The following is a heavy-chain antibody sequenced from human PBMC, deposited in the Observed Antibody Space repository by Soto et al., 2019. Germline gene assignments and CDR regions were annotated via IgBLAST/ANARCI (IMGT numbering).Heavy chain of an antibody. CDR1: GFTVSNNY. Sequence: EVQLVESGGGLIQPGGSLRLSCAVSGFTVSNNYMSWVRQAPGKGLEGVSVIYSGGYTAYGDSVKGRFTISRDNSKKNLFLQKISRRAEATAVFFGGPHRGGGGDWGQGTLVTVSS. D-gene: IGHD3-10*01. V-gene: IGHV3-53*01. J-gene: IGHJ4*02. CDR2: IYSGGYT. CDR3: GPHRGGGGD.